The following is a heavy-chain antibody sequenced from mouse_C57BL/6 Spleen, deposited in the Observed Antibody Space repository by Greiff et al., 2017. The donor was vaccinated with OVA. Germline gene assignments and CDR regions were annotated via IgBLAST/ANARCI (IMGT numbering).Heavy chain of an antibody. V-gene: IGHV1-9*01. J-gene: IGHJ3*01. D-gene: IGHD3-2*02. CDR1: GYTFTGYW. CDR2: ILPGSGST. CDR3: TNQDSSGYGAY. Sequence: VQLQQSGAELMKPGASVKLSCKATGYTFTGYWIEWVKQRPGHGLEWIGEILPGSGSTNYNEKFKGKATFTADTSSNTAYMQHSSLTTENSAIYCGTNQDSSGYGAYWGQGTLVTVSA.